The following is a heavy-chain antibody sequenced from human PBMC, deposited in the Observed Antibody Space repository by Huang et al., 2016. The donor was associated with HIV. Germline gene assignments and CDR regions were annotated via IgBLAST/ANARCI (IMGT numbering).Heavy chain of an antibody. J-gene: IGHJ1*01. CDR1: GFSLSPSGVG. Sequence: QITLQESVPTLVKPTQTLTLTCTFSGFSLSPSGVGVGWIRQPPGKALEWLALIHWNNDKHYNDSLKSRLTITKDTSKNQVVRTMANVDPLDTATYYCARRAASGWQQEYFHLWGQGTLVTVSS. CDR3: ARRAASGWQQEYFHL. CDR2: IHWNNDK. V-gene: IGHV2-5*01. D-gene: IGHD6-19*01.